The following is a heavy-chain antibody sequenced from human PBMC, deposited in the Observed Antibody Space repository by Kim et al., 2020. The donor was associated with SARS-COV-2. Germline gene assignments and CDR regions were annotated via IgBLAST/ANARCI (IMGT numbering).Heavy chain of an antibody. CDR2: IYYTGTA. CDR3: ARGGVVPTALRFDP. Sequence: SETLSLTCSVSGDTINNGGYFWHWIRQIPGKGLEWMGHIYYTGTASYIPSLQSRLTMSVDLSKSQLSLSLKSVTAADTAVYYCARGGVVPTALRFDPWGPGTGVTVPS. CDR1: GDTINNGGYF. V-gene: IGHV4-31*03. J-gene: IGHJ5*02. D-gene: IGHD2-15*01.